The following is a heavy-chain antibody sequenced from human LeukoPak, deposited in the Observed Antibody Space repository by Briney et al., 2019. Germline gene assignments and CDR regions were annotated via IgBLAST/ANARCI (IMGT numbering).Heavy chain of an antibody. J-gene: IGHJ2*01. CDR2: ISGGGGSGGIT. D-gene: IGHD6-19*01. CDR3: AKDPGGSGWYFDL. Sequence: GGSLRLSCEASGFIFSNNDMTWVRQAPGKGPEWVSSISGGGGSGGITYYADSVKGRFTISRDNSKNTLYLQMNSPRAEDTAVYYCAKDPGGSGWYFDLWGRGTLVTVSS. V-gene: IGHV3-23*01. CDR1: GFIFSNND.